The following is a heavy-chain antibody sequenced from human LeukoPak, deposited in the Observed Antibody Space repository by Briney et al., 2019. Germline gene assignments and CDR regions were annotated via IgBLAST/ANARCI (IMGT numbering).Heavy chain of an antibody. J-gene: IGHJ4*02. D-gene: IGHD3-22*01. CDR1: GFTFSNYA. CDR2: FSGNGGGT. V-gene: IGHV3-23*01. Sequence: GGSLRLSCAASGFTFSNYAMSWVRQAPGKGLEWVSAFSGNGGGTYYADSVKGRFTISRDNSKNTLYLQMKSLRAEDTAVYYCAKGTKVIVVDNYFDYWGQGTLVTVSS. CDR3: AKGTKVIVVDNYFDY.